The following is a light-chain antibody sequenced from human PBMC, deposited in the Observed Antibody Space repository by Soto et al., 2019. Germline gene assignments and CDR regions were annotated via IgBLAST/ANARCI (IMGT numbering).Light chain of an antibody. J-gene: IGLJ1*01. CDR1: SNDVGAYNF. CDR2: EVS. CDR3: SSYTSSITPCV. V-gene: IGLV2-14*01. Sequence: QSVLTQPASVSGSPGQSITISCTGTSNDVGAYNFVSWYQQHPGKAPKLLIYEVSNRPSEISDRFSGSKSGNTASLTISGLQTEDEADYYCSSYTSSITPCVFGTGTKVTAL.